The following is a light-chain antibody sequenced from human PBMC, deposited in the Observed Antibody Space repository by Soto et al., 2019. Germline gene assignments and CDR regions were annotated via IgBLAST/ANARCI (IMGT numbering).Light chain of an antibody. CDR3: QQCSSSPCT. V-gene: IGKV3-20*01. CDR2: AAS. J-gene: IGKJ1*01. CDR1: QSVSSYY. Sequence: EIVLTQSPGTLSLSPWERATLSFRASQSVSSYYLAWYQQKPGQAPRLLIYAASSRATGIPDRFSGGGSGTDFTLTISRLQPEDFAVYYCQQCSSSPCTFGQGTKVDIK.